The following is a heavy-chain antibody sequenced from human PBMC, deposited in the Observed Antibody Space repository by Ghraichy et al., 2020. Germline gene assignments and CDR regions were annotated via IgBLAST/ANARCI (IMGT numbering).Heavy chain of an antibody. V-gene: IGHV4-59*01. Sequence: SETLSLTCTVSGGSISSYYWSWIRQPPGKGLEWIGYIYYSGSTNYNPSLKSRVTISVDTSKNQFSLKLSSVTAADTAVYYCARVDPVTRDDYWGQGTLVTVSS. D-gene: IGHD4-17*01. CDR2: IYYSGST. J-gene: IGHJ4*02. CDR3: ARVDPVTRDDY. CDR1: GGSISSYY.